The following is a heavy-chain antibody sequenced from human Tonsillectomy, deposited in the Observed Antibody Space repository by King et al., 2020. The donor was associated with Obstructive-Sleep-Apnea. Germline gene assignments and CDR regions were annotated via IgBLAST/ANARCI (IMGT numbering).Heavy chain of an antibody. CDR3: ARDRDGRGYFDY. CDR1: GYTFTSYG. D-gene: IGHD5-24*01. V-gene: IGHV1-18*04. CDR2: MTVYNGDA. J-gene: IGHJ4*02. Sequence: QLVQSGPEVKKPGASMQVSCKTSGYTFTSYGLGWVRQAPGQGLEWMGWMTVYNGDAIYAPNLQGRVTLTTDTSTSTAYMELGSLTSGDTAVYFCARDRDGRGYFDYWGQGTLVTVSS.